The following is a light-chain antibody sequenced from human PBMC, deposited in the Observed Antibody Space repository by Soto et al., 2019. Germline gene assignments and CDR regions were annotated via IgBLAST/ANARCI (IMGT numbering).Light chain of an antibody. CDR2: KAS. V-gene: IGKV1-5*03. J-gene: IGKJ2*01. CDR3: QQNNSLYS. CDR1: HSISSW. Sequence: DIQMTQSPSTLSASVGDRVTITCRASHSISSWLAWYQQKPGKAPKLLIYKASSLESGVPSRFSGSGSGTEFTLTISSLQPDDFATYYCQQNNSLYSCRQGTKLEIK.